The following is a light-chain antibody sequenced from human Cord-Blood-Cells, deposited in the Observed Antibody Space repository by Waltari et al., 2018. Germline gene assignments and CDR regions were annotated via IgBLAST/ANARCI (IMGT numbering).Light chain of an antibody. CDR1: SSDVGSYNL. CDR3: CSYAGSSTFVV. Sequence: QSALTQPASVSGSPGPSITISCTGPSSDVGSYNLVSWYQQHPGKAPKPMIYEGSKRPSGVSNRFSGSKSGNTASLTISGLQAEDEADYYCCSYAGSSTFVVFGGGTKLTVL. V-gene: IGLV2-23*03. CDR2: EGS. J-gene: IGLJ2*01.